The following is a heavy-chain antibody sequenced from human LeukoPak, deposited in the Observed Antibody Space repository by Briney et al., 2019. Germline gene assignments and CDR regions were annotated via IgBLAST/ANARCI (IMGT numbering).Heavy chain of an antibody. CDR3: ARVYPWYSGSFKFDY. CDR2: IKQDGSEK. J-gene: IGHJ4*02. D-gene: IGHD1-26*01. CDR1: GFTFSSYW. Sequence: GGSLRLSCAASGFTFSSYWMSWVRQAPGKGREWVANIKQDGSEKYYVDSVKGRFTISRDNAKNSLYLQMNSLRAEDTAVYYCARVYPWYSGSFKFDYWGQGTLVSVSS. V-gene: IGHV3-7*01.